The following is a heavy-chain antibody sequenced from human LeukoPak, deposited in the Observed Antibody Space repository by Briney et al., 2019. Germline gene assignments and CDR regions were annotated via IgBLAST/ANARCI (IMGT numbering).Heavy chain of an antibody. V-gene: IGHV3-7*01. CDR2: IKQDGSEK. D-gene: IGHD3-22*01. CDR3: ARHDLLYYDSSGYYY. J-gene: IGHJ4*02. Sequence: GGSLRLSCSASRFTFRSYWMSWVRQAPGKGLEWLANIKQDGSEKYYVDSVKGRFTISRDYAKNSLYLQMNSLRAEDTAVYYCARHDLLYYDSSGYYYWGQGTLVTVSS. CDR1: RFTFRSYW.